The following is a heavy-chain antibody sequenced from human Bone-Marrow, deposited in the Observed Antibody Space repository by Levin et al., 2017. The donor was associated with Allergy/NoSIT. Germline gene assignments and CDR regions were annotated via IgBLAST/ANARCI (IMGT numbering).Heavy chain of an antibody. J-gene: IGHJ4*02. CDR2: IRSKAYGGTT. Sequence: GGSLRLSCTASGFTFGDYAMSWFRQAPGKGLEWVGFIRSKAYGGTTEYAASVKGRFTISRDDSKSIAYLQMNSLKTEDTAVYYCTRDRDSGRVLEWSTFDYWGQGTLVTVSS. V-gene: IGHV3-49*03. CDR1: GFTFGDYA. D-gene: IGHD3-3*01. CDR3: TRDRDSGRVLEWSTFDY.